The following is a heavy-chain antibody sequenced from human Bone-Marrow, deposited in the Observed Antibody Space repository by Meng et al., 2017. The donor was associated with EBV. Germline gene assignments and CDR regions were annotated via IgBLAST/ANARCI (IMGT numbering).Heavy chain of an antibody. J-gene: IGHJ4*02. CDR2: INPNSGNT. V-gene: IGHV1-8*01. CDR3: ARMGY. Sequence: QVQLVQSGAEVKEPGASVKVSCRTSGYTFSSYDVNWVRQAPGQGPEWMGWINPNSGNTGFAQKIQGRVSMTWDTYTSTAYMELRNLRSEDTAVYYCARMGYWGQGTLVTVSS. CDR1: GYTFSSYD.